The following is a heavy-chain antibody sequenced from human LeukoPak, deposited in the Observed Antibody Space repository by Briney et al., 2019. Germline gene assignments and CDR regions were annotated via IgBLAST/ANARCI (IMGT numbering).Heavy chain of an antibody. D-gene: IGHD2-15*01. J-gene: IGHJ4*02. V-gene: IGHV3-23*01. CDR3: AKTSVGEGRIIGSGYFDN. CDR1: GFTFSNHA. Sequence: GGSLRLSCAASGFTFSNHAMNWVRQAPGKGMEWVSIISGSGTVTYYADSVKGRFTISRDNSKNTLFLQMNSLRAEDTAIYYCAKTSVGEGRIIGSGYFDNWGQGTLVTVSS. CDR2: ISGSGTVT.